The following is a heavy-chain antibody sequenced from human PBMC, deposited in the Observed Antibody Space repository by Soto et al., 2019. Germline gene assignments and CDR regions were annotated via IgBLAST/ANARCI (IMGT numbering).Heavy chain of an antibody. CDR1: GYTFTHFD. Sequence: ASLKVSCKTSGYTFTHFDIHWVRQATGQGLEWVGWMNPDSGNSGFTQRFQGRVSMTRNASMSTAYMEIHSLTSADTAIYYCARAYHLVPKFWGQGTLVTVSS. CDR2: MNPDSGNS. D-gene: IGHD2-15*01. CDR3: ARAYHLVPKF. J-gene: IGHJ4*02. V-gene: IGHV1-8*01.